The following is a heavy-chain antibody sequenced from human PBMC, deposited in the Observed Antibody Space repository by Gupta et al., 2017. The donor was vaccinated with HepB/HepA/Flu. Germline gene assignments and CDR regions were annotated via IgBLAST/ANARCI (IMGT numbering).Heavy chain of an antibody. J-gene: IGHJ4*02. CDR3: AKGPLGSGWSNFDY. V-gene: IGHV3-9*01. CDR2: ISWNSGSI. D-gene: IGHD6-19*01. CDR1: GFTFDDYA. Sequence: EVQLVESGGGLVQPGRSLRLSCAASGFTFDDYAMHWVRQAPGKGLEWVSGISWNSGSIGYADSVKGRFTISRDNAKNSLYLQMNSLRAEDTALYYCAKGPLGSGWSNFDYWGQGTLVTVSS.